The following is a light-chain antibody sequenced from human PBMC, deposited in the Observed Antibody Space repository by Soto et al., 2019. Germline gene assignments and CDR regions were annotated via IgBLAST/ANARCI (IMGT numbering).Light chain of an antibody. CDR3: QQSFSTPSMWT. CDR1: QNIRKY. V-gene: IGKV1-39*01. CDR2: VAS. J-gene: IGKJ1*01. Sequence: DIQMTQSPSSLSASVGDRVTITCRASQNIRKYLSWYQQTAGKAPKLLIYVASTLQSGVPSRFSGSGSGTDFTLTISSLQPEDFASYFCQQSFSTPSMWTFGQGTKVEI.